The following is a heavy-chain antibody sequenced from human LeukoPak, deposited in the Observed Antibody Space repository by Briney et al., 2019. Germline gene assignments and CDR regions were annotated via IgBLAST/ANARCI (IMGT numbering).Heavy chain of an antibody. V-gene: IGHV3-23*01. Sequence: GGSLRLSCAASGFTFSSYAMSWVRLTPGRGLEWVSVIGTGGDNTYYTDSVKGRFTISRDNSKNTFYLQMNSLRAEDTAIYYCARDRSLNGGNSNGYFDSWGQGTLVTVSS. CDR1: GFTFSSYA. CDR3: ARDRSLNGGNSNGYFDS. J-gene: IGHJ4*02. D-gene: IGHD4-23*01. CDR2: IGTGGDNT.